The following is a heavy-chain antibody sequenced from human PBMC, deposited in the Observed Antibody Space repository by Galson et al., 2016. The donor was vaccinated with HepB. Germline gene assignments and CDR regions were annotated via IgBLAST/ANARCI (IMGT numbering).Heavy chain of an antibody. V-gene: IGHV3-23*01. J-gene: IGHJ6*02. CDR3: AKQDLSARRNRYNGLGV. CDR2: ISGSGGST. D-gene: IGHD6-6*01. Sequence: SLRLSCAASGFTLNSYAMTWVRQAPGKGLEWVSSISGSGGSTYYADSVKGRFTISRDNSKNPMYMQMNSLRAEDTAVYYCAKQDLSARRNRYNGLGVWGQGTTVTVSS. CDR1: GFTLNSYA.